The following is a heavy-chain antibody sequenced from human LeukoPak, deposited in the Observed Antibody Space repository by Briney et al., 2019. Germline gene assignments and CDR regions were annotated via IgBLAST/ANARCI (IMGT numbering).Heavy chain of an antibody. CDR3: ARVGGGSGSSWYFDH. D-gene: IGHD6-13*01. CDR1: GFTFSSYW. CDR2: IKQDGGVK. Sequence: GGSLRLSCTASGFTFSSYWMSWVRQAPGKVLEWVATIKQDGGVKNYVDSVEGRFTVSRDNAENSLYLQMSSLRVEDTAVYYCARVGGGSGSSWYFDHWGQGTLVTVSS. V-gene: IGHV3-7*03. J-gene: IGHJ4*02.